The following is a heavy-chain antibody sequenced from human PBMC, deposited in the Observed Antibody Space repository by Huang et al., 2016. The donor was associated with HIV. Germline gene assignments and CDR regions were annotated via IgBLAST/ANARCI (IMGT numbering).Heavy chain of an antibody. CDR3: ARGPIRFLAWLLNFDY. V-gene: IGHV3-30*03. CDR1: GFTFSSYG. Sequence: QILLIESGGGVVQPGRSLRLSCAASGFTFSSYGMHWVRQAPGKGRECVAVISYDEDNKYYADSVRGRFTISRDNSKNTLYLQMNSLRIEDTAVYYCARGPIRFLAWLLNFDYWGQGALVTVSS. J-gene: IGHJ4*02. D-gene: IGHD3-3*01. CDR2: ISYDEDNK.